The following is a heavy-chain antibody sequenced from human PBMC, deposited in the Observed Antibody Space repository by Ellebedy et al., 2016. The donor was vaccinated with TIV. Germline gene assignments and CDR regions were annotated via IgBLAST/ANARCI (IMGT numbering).Heavy chain of an antibody. CDR2: ISSSSSYI. D-gene: IGHD6-13*01. V-gene: IGHV3-21*01. CDR3: ARDRGITAQYFQH. CDR1: GFTFSSYI. Sequence: GESLKISCAASGFTFSSYIMNWVRQAPGKGLEWVSSISSSSSYIYYADSVKGRFTISRDNAKNSLYLQMNSLRAEDTAVYYCARDRGITAQYFQHWGQGTLVTVSS. J-gene: IGHJ1*01.